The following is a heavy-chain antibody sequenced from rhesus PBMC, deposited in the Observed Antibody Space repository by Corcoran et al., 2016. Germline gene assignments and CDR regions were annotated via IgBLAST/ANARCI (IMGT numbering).Heavy chain of an antibody. V-gene: IGHV4-147*01. Sequence: QVQLQESGPGLVKPSETLSLTCAVSGYSISSNYWSWIRQPPGKRLVWIGYIYGNSGCTYYNPSVKGRGTISTDTAKTQVSLRLSSGTAADTAVYYCARVSGSWNDEYFEFWGQGALVTVT. J-gene: IGHJ1*01. CDR3: ARVSGSWNDEYFEF. D-gene: IGHD6-25*01. CDR1: GYSISSNY. CDR2: IYGNSGCT.